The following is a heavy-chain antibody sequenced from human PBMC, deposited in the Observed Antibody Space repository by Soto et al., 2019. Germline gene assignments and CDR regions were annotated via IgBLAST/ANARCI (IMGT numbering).Heavy chain of an antibody. Sequence: EVQLVESGGGLIQPGGSLRLSCAASGFIVSKNYMSWFRQAPGKGLEWVSVIYSGGTTYYADSVKGRFTISRDDSQNTVYLQMNSLRAEDTALYFCARDGAVAFDYWGQGTLVTFAS. CDR2: IYSGGTT. D-gene: IGHD6-19*01. CDR3: ARDGAVAFDY. CDR1: GFIVSKNY. V-gene: IGHV3-53*01. J-gene: IGHJ4*02.